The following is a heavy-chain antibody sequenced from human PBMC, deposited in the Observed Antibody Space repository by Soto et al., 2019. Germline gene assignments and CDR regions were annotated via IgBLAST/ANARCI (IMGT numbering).Heavy chain of an antibody. V-gene: IGHV3-30-3*01. CDR1: GFTFSSYA. Sequence: GGSLRLSCAASGFTFSSYAMHWVRQAPGKGLEWVAVISYGGSNKYYADSVKGRFTISRDNSKNTLYLQMNSLRAEDTAVYYCARDRGSGYYYGMDVWDQGTTVTVSS. D-gene: IGHD2-15*01. J-gene: IGHJ6*02. CDR3: ARDRGSGYYYGMDV. CDR2: ISYGGSNK.